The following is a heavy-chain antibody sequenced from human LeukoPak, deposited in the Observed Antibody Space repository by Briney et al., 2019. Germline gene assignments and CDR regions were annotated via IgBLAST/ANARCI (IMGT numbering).Heavy chain of an antibody. CDR2: IKQDGSEI. D-gene: IGHD5-18*01. J-gene: IGHJ4*02. CDR3: ARGDGAMAFDY. V-gene: IGHV3-7*05. CDR1: GFTFSSSW. Sequence: GGSLRLSCAASGFTFSSSWMSWVRQAPGKGLEWVANIKQDGSEIYYVDSVKGRFTISRDNAKNSLYLQMNSLRAEDTAVHYCARGDGAMAFDYWGQGTLVTVSS.